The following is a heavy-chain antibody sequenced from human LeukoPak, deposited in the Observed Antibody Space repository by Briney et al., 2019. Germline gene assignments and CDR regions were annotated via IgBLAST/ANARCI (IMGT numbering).Heavy chain of an antibody. D-gene: IGHD1-26*01. Sequence: SETLSLTCAISGGXISSSNCWSWVRQPPGKGLEWIGEIYHSGSTNYSPSLKSRVTISVDKSKNQFSLKVTSVTAADTAVYYCARVSSGSYYFDSWGQGTVVTVSS. V-gene: IGHV4-4*02. CDR1: GGXISSSNC. CDR2: IYHSGST. CDR3: ARVSSGSYYFDS. J-gene: IGHJ4*02.